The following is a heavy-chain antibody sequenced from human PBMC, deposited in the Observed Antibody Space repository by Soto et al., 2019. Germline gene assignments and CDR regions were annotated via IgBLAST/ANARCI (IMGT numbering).Heavy chain of an antibody. J-gene: IGHJ5*02. CDR1: GGSFSGYY. CDR3: ARGLQRLVHNWFDP. CDR2: INHSGST. Sequence: PSETLSLTCAVYGGSFSGYYWSWIRQPPGKGLEWIGEINHSGSTNYNPSLKSRVTISVDTSKNQFSLKLSSVTAADTAVYYCARGLQRLVHNWFDPWGQGTLVTVSS. V-gene: IGHV4-34*01. D-gene: IGHD6-13*01.